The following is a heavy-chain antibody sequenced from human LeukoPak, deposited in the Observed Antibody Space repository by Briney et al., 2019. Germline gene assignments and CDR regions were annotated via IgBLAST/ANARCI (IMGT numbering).Heavy chain of an antibody. J-gene: IGHJ4*02. CDR1: GGSFSGYY. CDR3: ATSDSSSTSCYFGY. D-gene: IGHD2-2*01. Sequence: SETLSLTCAVYGGSFSGYYWSWIRQPPGKGLEWIGEINHSGSTNYNPSLKSRVTISVDTSKNQFSLKLSSVTAADTAVYYCATSDSSSTSCYFGYWGQGTLVTVSS. V-gene: IGHV4-34*01. CDR2: INHSGST.